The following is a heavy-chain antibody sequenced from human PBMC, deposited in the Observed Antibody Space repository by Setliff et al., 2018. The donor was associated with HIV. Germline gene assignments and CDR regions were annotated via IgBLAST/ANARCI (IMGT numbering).Heavy chain of an antibody. V-gene: IGHV4-4*02. Sequence: SETLSLTCAVSGASISSGNWWSWVRQSPGKGLEWIGEVFHTGSTNYNPSLKSRVTISVDTSKNHFSLNVSSLTAADTALYFCARLMPNWDYFDYWGQGTQVTVSS. CDR1: GASISSGNW. D-gene: IGHD2-2*01. J-gene: IGHJ4*02. CDR2: VFHTGST. CDR3: ARLMPNWDYFDY.